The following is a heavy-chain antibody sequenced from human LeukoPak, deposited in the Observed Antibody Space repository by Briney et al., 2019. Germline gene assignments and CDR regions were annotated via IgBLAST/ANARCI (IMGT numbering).Heavy chain of an antibody. J-gene: IGHJ4*02. CDR2: ISPSSDGI. Sequence: GGSLRLSCAASGFTFSSYGINWVRQATGKGLEWVSYISPSSDGIYYADSVRGRFTVSRDNAKNSLYLQVNSLRAEDTAVYYCARDVDSRLDYWGQGTLVTVSS. V-gene: IGHV3-48*01. CDR3: ARDVDSRLDY. CDR1: GFTFSSYG. D-gene: IGHD5-12*01.